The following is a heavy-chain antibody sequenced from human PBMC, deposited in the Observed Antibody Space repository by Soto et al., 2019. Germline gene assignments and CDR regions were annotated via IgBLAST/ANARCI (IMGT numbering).Heavy chain of an antibody. CDR2: ISAYNGNT. J-gene: IGHJ4*02. V-gene: IGHV1-18*01. CDR1: GYTFTSYG. Sequence: ASVKVSCKASGYTFTSYGISWVRQAPGQGLEWMGWISAYNGNTNYAQKLQGRVTMTTDTSTSTAYMELRSLRSNDTAVYYCARGFAPDIVVVPGALRGGGTFDYWGQGTRVTLS. D-gene: IGHD2-2*01. CDR3: ARGFAPDIVVVPGALRGGGTFDY.